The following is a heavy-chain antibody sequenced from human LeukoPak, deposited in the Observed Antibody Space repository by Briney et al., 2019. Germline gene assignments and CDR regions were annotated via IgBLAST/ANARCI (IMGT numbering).Heavy chain of an antibody. CDR3: ARGSLQPLTRDPYYY. CDR1: GFTFSSYW. V-gene: IGHV3-7*01. J-gene: IGHJ4*02. CDR2: IKQDGSEK. D-gene: IGHD2-21*01. Sequence: AGGSLRLSCAASGFTFSSYWTSWVRQAPGKGLEWVANIKQDGSEKYYVDSVKGRFTISRDNAKNSLYLQMNSLRAEDTAVYYCARGSLQPLTRDPYYYWGQGTLVTVSS.